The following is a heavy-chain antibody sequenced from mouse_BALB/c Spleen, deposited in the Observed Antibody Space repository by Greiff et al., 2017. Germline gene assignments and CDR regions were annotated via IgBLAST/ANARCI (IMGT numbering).Heavy chain of an antibody. CDR1: GFTFSSYA. CDR3: ARDYGSSYNYAMDY. CDR2: ISSGGSYT. V-gene: IGHV5-9-4*01. Sequence: EVQGVESGGGLVKPGGSLKLSCAASGFTFSSYAMSWVRQSPEKRLEWVAEISSGGSYTYYPDTVTGRFTISRDNAKNTLYLEMSSLRSEDTAMYYCARDYGSSYNYAMDYWGQGTSVTVSS. D-gene: IGHD1-1*01. J-gene: IGHJ4*01.